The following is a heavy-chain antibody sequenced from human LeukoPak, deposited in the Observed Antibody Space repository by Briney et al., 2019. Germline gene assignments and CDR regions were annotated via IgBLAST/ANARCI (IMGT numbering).Heavy chain of an antibody. D-gene: IGHD7-27*01. CDR1: GFIFSHYG. V-gene: IGHV3-23*01. CDR3: AKGGNWARFED. Sequence: GGSLRLSCAASGFIFSHYGMNWVRQAPGKGLEWVSGITSRSTTYYADSVKGRFIISRDNSKNMVWLQINSPTAEDTATYYCAKGGNWARFEDWGQGILVTVSS. CDR2: ITSRSTT. J-gene: IGHJ4*02.